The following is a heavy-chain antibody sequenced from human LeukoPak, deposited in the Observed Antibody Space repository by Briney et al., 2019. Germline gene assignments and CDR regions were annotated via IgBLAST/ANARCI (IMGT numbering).Heavy chain of an antibody. CDR1: GFTFTTYW. CDR3: ARMTGGLWDY. D-gene: IGHD2-15*01. CDR2: INQDGSEK. V-gene: IGHV3-7*05. Sequence: GGSLRLSCAASGFTFTTYWMSWLRQAPGKGLEWVANINQDGSEKYYVDSVEGRFTISRDDARNSLYLQLNSLRAEDTAVYYCARMTGGLWDYWGQGTLVTVSS. J-gene: IGHJ4*02.